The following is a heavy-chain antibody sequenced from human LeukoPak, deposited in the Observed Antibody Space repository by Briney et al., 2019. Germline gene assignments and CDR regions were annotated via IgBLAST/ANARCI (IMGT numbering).Heavy chain of an antibody. D-gene: IGHD1-26*01. J-gene: IGHJ3*02. CDR2: INSRSSTI. Sequence: GGSLRLSCAASRFTFSNYGVNWVRQAPGKGLEWASYINSRSSTIYYADSVRGRFTISRDNAKNSLYLQMNSLKAEDTAIYYCAREVGTPQAFDIWGQGTMVTVSS. V-gene: IGHV3-48*01. CDR3: AREVGTPQAFDI. CDR1: RFTFSNYG.